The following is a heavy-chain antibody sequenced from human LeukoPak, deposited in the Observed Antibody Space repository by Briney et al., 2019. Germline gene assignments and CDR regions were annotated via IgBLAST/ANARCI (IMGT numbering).Heavy chain of an antibody. V-gene: IGHV3-66*01. CDR2: IYSGGST. Sequence: GGTLRLSCAASGFTFSSYGMSWVRQAPGKGLEWVSVIYSGGSTYYADSVKGRFTISRDNSKNTLYLQMNSLRAEDTAVYYCARDKYRYYRTSYYFDYWGQGTLVTVSS. CDR1: GFTFSSYG. D-gene: IGHD1-14*01. CDR3: ARDKYRYYRTSYYFDY. J-gene: IGHJ4*02.